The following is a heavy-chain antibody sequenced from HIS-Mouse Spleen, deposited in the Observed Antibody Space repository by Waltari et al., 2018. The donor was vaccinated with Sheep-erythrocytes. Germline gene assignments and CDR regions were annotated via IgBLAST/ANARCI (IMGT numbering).Heavy chain of an antibody. V-gene: IGHV4-39*01. D-gene: IGHD5-18*01. J-gene: IGHJ4*02. CDR3: ARHQDTAMVHFDY. Sequence: QLQLQEPGPGLVKPSEPLSLTCTSSGGSISSSSYYWGWNRRPPGKGLEWIGSIHYSGSTYSNPSLKSRVTISVDTSKNRFSLRLSSVTAADTAVYYWARHQDTAMVHFDYWGQGTLVTVSS. CDR2: IHYSGST. CDR1: GGSISSSSYY.